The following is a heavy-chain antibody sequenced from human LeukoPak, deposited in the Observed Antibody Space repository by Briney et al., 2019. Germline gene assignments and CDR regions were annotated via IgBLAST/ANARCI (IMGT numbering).Heavy chain of an antibody. CDR3: ARDLPPKLFYFDC. CDR1: GGSFSGYY. Sequence: SETLSLTCAVYGGSFSGYYWSWIRQPPGKGLEWIGKINHSGSTNYNPSLKSRVTISVDTSKNQFSLKLSSVTAADTAVYYCARDLPPKLFYFDCWGQGTLVTVSS. V-gene: IGHV4-34*01. J-gene: IGHJ4*02. CDR2: INHSGST.